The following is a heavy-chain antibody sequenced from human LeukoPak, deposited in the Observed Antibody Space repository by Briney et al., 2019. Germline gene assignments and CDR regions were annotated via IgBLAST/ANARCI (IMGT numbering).Heavy chain of an antibody. CDR3: ARAGYSMDTEYFQH. Sequence: PGRSLRLSCAASGFTFSSYGMHWVRQAPGKGLEWVAVIWYDGNNKYYADSVKGRFTISRDNSKNTLYLQMNSQRAEDTAVYYCARAGYSMDTEYFQHWGQGTLVTVSS. CDR1: GFTFSSYG. D-gene: IGHD5-18*01. CDR2: IWYDGNNK. J-gene: IGHJ1*01. V-gene: IGHV3-33*01.